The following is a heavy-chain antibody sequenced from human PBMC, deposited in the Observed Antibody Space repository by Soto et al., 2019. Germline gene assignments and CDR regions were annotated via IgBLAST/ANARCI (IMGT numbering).Heavy chain of an antibody. CDR3: ARVAVPGYGDYHLDY. Sequence: QVQLVQSGAEVKKHGSSVKVSCKASGGTCSSYAISWVRQAPGQGRAWMGGIIPIFGTAKYAQKFQGRVTITADESTSTAYLELGSLRSEYPAVYYCARVAVPGYGDYHLDYWGQGTLVTVSS. CDR1: GGTCSSYA. V-gene: IGHV1-69*12. CDR2: IIPIFGTA. D-gene: IGHD4-17*01. J-gene: IGHJ4*02.